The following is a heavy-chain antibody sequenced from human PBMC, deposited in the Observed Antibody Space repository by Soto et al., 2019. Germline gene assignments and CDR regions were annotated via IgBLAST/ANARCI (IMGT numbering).Heavy chain of an antibody. V-gene: IGHV3-30-3*01. CDR2: ISYDGSNK. CDR3: ARVPSSSGRAHFDY. D-gene: IGHD2-15*01. J-gene: IGHJ4*02. Sequence: QVQLVESGGGVVQPGGSLRLSCAASGFTFSSYARHWVRQAPGKGLEWVAVISYDGSNKYYADSVKGRFTISRDNSKNTLYLQMNSLRAEDTAVYYCARVPSSSGRAHFDYWGQGTLVTVSS. CDR1: GFTFSSYA.